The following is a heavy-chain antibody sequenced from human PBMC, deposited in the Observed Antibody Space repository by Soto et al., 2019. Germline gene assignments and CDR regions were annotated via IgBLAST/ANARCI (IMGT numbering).Heavy chain of an antibody. Sequence: QVQLQQWGAGLLKPSETLSLTCAVYGGSFSGYYWSWIRQPPGKGLEWIGEINHSGSTNYNPSLKSRVTISVDTSKNQFSLKLSFVTAADTAVYYCARTHYYGSGSYYRKPTSLDYWGQGTLVTVSS. CDR2: INHSGST. J-gene: IGHJ4*02. CDR1: GGSFSGYY. D-gene: IGHD3-10*01. V-gene: IGHV4-34*01. CDR3: ARTHYYGSGSYYRKPTSLDY.